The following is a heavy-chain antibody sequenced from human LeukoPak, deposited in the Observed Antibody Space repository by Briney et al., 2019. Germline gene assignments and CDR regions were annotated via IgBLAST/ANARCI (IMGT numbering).Heavy chain of an antibody. V-gene: IGHV4-31*11. D-gene: IGHD2-15*01. J-gene: IGHJ4*02. Sequence: PSETLSLTCAVSGVSISSGGYYWSWIRQHPGKGLEWIGYIYYSGRTYYNPSLKSRVTISVDTSKNQFSLKLSSVTAADTAVYYCALKDCSGGSCYRDYWGPGALVTVSS. CDR3: ALKDCSGGSCYRDY. CDR1: GVSISSGGYY. CDR2: IYYSGRT.